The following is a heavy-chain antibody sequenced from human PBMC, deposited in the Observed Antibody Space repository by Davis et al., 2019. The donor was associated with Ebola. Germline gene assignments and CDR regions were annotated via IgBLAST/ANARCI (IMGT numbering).Heavy chain of an antibody. D-gene: IGHD2-8*01. V-gene: IGHV4-34*01. CDR1: GGSFSGYY. J-gene: IGHJ6*02. Sequence: MPGGSLRLSCAVYGGSFSGYYWSWIRQPPGKGLEWIGEINHSGSTNYNPSLKSRVTISVDTSKNQFSLKLSSVTAADTAVYYCARLYWCMLCGNYYGMDVWGQGTTVTVSS. CDR3: ARLYWCMLCGNYYGMDV. CDR2: INHSGST.